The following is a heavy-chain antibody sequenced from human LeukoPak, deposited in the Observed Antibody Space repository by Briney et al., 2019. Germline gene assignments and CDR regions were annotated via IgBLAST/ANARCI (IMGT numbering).Heavy chain of an antibody. V-gene: IGHV3-30*02. CDR3: AKDSSSSWSRYYFDY. CDR2: IRYDGSNK. Sequence: PGGSLRLSCAASGFTFSSYGMHWVRQAPRKGLEWVAFIRYDGSNKYYADSVKGRFTISRDNSKNTLYLQMNSLRAEDTAVYYCAKDSSSSWSRYYFDYWGQGTLVTVSS. CDR1: GFTFSSYG. J-gene: IGHJ4*02. D-gene: IGHD6-6*01.